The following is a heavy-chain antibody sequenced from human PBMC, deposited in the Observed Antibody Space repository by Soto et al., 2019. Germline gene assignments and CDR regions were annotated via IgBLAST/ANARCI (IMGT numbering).Heavy chain of an antibody. CDR3: ARHSLLTNVVVPAAYYMDV. V-gene: IGHV4-31*03. CDR1: GGSISSGGYY. J-gene: IGHJ6*03. D-gene: IGHD2-2*01. Sequence: PSETVSLTCTVSGGSISSGGYYWSWIRQHPGKGLEWIGYIYYSGSTYYNPSLKSRVTISVDTSKNQFSLKLSSVTAADTAVYYCARHSLLTNVVVPAAYYMDVWGKGTTVTVSS. CDR2: IYYSGST.